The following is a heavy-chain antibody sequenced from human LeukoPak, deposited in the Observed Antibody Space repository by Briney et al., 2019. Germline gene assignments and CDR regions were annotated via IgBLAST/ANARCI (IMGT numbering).Heavy chain of an antibody. CDR2: IIPIFGTA. CDR3: ASGGDGYYYYMDV. J-gene: IGHJ6*03. V-gene: IGHV1-69*06. D-gene: IGHD2-21*02. CDR1: GGTFSSYA. Sequence: SVKVSCKASGGTFSSYAISWVRQAPGQGLEWMGGIIPIFGTANYAQKFQGRVTITADKSTSTAYMELSSLRSEDTAVYYCASGGDGYYYYMDVWGKGTTVTVSS.